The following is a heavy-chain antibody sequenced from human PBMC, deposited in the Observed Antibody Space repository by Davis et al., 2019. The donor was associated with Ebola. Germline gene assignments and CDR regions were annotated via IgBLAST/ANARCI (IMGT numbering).Heavy chain of an antibody. CDR1: GGSFSGYY. V-gene: IGHV4-34*01. J-gene: IGHJ5*02. Sequence: PSETLSLTCAVYGGSFSGYYWSWIRQPPGKGLEWIGEINHSGSTNYNPSLKSRVTISVDTSKNQFSLKLSSVTAADTAVYYCARVIRDGRGIVGAWFDPWGQGTLVTVSS. CDR2: INHSGST. CDR3: ARVIRDGRGIVGAWFDP. D-gene: IGHD1-26*01.